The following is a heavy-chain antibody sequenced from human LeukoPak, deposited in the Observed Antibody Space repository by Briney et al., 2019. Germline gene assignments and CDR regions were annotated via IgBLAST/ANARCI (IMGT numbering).Heavy chain of an antibody. Sequence: GGSLRLSCGGSGFTFSDYWMTWVRQAPGKGLEWVANIKEDESEKNYADSVKGRFTISRDNAKNSLYLQMNSLRPEDTAVYYCAKVGLTVTTILDYFDYWGQGTLVTVSS. J-gene: IGHJ4*02. CDR3: AKVGLTVTTILDYFDY. CDR1: GFTFSDYW. CDR2: IKEDESEK. V-gene: IGHV3-7*01. D-gene: IGHD4-11*01.